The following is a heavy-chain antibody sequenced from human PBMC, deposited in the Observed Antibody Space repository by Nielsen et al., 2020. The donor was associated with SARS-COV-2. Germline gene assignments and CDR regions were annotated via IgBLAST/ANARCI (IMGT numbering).Heavy chain of an antibody. CDR1: GFTFSGSA. Sequence: GGSLRLSCAASGFTFSGSAMHWVRQASGKGLEWVGRIRSKANSYATAYAASVKGRFTISRDDSKNTAYLQMNSLKTEDTAVYYCTRRGVAGTDCYYGMDVWGQGTTVTVSS. J-gene: IGHJ6*02. CDR3: TRRGVAGTDCYYGMDV. D-gene: IGHD6-19*01. CDR2: IRSKANSYAT. V-gene: IGHV3-73*01.